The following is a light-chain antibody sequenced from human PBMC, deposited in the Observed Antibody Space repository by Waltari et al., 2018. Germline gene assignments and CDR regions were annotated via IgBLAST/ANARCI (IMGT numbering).Light chain of an antibody. CDR1: QTVNAW. CDR2: KAS. CDR3: QQYNFDPWT. V-gene: IGKV1-5*03. J-gene: IGKJ1*01. Sequence: DIRMTQSPSSVSASAGDNVTITCRASQTVNAWLAWYQQKPGKAPKFLIHKASSLKTGVPSRFLGSGSGTEFTLTISGLQVEDFATYYCQQYNFDPWTFGQGTKVE.